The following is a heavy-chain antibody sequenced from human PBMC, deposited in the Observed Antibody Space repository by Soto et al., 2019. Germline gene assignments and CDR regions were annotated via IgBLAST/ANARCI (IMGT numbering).Heavy chain of an antibody. V-gene: IGHV3-23*01. Sequence: EVQLLESGGGLVQPGGSLRLSCEASGFTFISHAMSWVRQAPGKGLEWVSAISGSDAGTFDADSVRGRFTISRDNSKNTLYLHMTSLSVEDTAIYYCTKDPCTRSSCYFDFWGQGSLVTVSS. CDR3: TKDPCTRSSCYFDF. CDR2: ISGSDAGT. CDR1: GFTFISHA. D-gene: IGHD2-2*01. J-gene: IGHJ4*02.